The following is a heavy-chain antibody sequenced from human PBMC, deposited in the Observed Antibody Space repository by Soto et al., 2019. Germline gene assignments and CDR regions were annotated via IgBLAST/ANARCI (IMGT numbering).Heavy chain of an antibody. CDR2: IYYTGTT. V-gene: IGHV4-31*03. CDR1: GGAISNGGYF. D-gene: IGHD3-22*01. J-gene: IGHJ4*02. CDR3: ARDQITYYDSGGLSLYYFDS. Sequence: QVQLQESGPGLVKPSQTLSLTCSVSGGAISNGGYFWSWVRQHPGKGLEWIGYIYYTGTTYYNPSLKSRITMSVDTSKNQFSLRLSSVTAADTAVYYCARDQITYYDSGGLSLYYFDSWGQGTLVTVSS.